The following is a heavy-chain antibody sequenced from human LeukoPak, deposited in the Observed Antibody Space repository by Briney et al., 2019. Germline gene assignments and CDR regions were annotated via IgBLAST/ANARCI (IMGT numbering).Heavy chain of an antibody. J-gene: IGHJ5*02. CDR3: ARARYFYDSSALWFDP. D-gene: IGHD3-22*01. CDR2: ISAYNGNT. V-gene: IGHV1-18*03. Sequence: ASVKVSCKASGYTFTSYGINWVRQAPGRGLEWMGLISAYNGNTDYAQKLQGRVTMTTDTSTSTAYMELRSLRSDDMAVYYCARARYFYDSSALWFDPWGQGTLVTVSS. CDR1: GYTFTSYG.